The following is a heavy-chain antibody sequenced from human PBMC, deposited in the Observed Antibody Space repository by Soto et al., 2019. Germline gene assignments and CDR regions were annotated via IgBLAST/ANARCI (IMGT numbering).Heavy chain of an antibody. CDR1: GYTFASFG. CDR3: ARCDIVTGNFPIDY. J-gene: IGHJ4*02. CDR2: ISGYNGNT. Sequence: QVQLLQSGPEVKKPGASVKLSCKASGYTFASFGVAWVRQAPGQGLEWMGWISGYNGNTNVAQRFQGRVTMTTDTTTSTAYMELRTMRSDDTATYFCARCDIVTGNFPIDYWGQGTLVTVSS. D-gene: IGHD3-9*01. V-gene: IGHV1-18*01.